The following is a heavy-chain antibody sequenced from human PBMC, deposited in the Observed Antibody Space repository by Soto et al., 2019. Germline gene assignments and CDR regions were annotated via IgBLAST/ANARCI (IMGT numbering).Heavy chain of an antibody. CDR2: ISASGGST. J-gene: IGHJ4*02. Sequence: EVQLLDSGGGLVQPGGSLRLSCAASGLTFSSYAMNWVRQAPGKGLEWVSVISASGGSTYYADSVKGRFTISRDNSMDTVYLQMNNLRAEDTAVYYCAKKGSTTVTSYFDYWGQGTLVTVSS. CDR3: AKKGSTTVTSYFDY. CDR1: GLTFSSYA. V-gene: IGHV3-23*01. D-gene: IGHD4-17*01.